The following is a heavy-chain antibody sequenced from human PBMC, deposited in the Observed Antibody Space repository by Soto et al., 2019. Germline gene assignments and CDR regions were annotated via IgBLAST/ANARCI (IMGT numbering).Heavy chain of an antibody. CDR2: IYPGDSDT. D-gene: IGHD3-3*01. V-gene: IGHV5-51*01. Sequence: GESLKISCKGSGYSFTSYWIGRVRQMPGKGLEWMGIIYPGDSDTRYSPSFQGQVTISADKSISTAYLQWSSLKASDTAMYYCARGRGYDFWSGYTRTFDYWGQGTLVTVSS. CDR3: ARGRGYDFWSGYTRTFDY. J-gene: IGHJ4*02. CDR1: GYSFTSYW.